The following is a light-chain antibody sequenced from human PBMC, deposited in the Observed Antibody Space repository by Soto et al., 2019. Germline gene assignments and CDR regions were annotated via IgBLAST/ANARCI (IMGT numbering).Light chain of an antibody. CDR3: MQARQTLMYT. CDR2: LGS. Sequence: DIVMTQSPLSLPVTPGEPASISCTSSQSLLQSNGYSYLDWYLQKPGQSPQLLIYLGSNRASGVPDRLSGSGSGTDFTLKISRVEAEDVGVYYCMQARQTLMYTFGQGTKLEIK. CDR1: QSLLQSNGYSY. V-gene: IGKV2-28*01. J-gene: IGKJ2*01.